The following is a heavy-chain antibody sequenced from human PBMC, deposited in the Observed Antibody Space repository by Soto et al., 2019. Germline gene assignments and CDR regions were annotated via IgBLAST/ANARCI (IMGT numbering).Heavy chain of an antibody. J-gene: IGHJ5*02. CDR2: ISSSSSTI. CDR1: GFSFSDYA. D-gene: IGHD3-3*01. Sequence: PGGSLRLSCAASGFSFSDYAMSWVRQAPGKGLEWVSYISSSSSTIYYADSVKGRFTISRDNAKNSLYLQMNSLRDEDTAVYYCARESRFLEWLSLNWFDPWGQGTLVTVPQ. V-gene: IGHV3-48*02. CDR3: ARESRFLEWLSLNWFDP.